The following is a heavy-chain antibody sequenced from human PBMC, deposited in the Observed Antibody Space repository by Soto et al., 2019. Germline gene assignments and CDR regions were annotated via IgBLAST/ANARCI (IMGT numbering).Heavy chain of an antibody. CDR1: GYTFTSYD. Sequence: ASVKVSCKASGYTFTSYDMHWVRQAPGQRLEWMGWINAGNGNTKYSQKFQGRVTMTTDASTSTAYMELGSLRSDDTAIYYCARALTGYGMDVWGQGTTVTVSS. V-gene: IGHV1-3*01. J-gene: IGHJ6*02. CDR2: INAGNGNT. CDR3: ARALTGYGMDV.